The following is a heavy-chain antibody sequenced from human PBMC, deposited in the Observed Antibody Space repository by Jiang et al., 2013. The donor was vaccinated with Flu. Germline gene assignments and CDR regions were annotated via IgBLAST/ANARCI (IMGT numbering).Heavy chain of an antibody. CDR1: GDSINSLIYY. CDR2: NYYSGQI. Sequence: GSGLVKPSETLSLTCSVSGDSINSLIYYWAWIRQPPGKGLEWIGNNYYSGQIYYNPSLKTRVAIALDTSKNQISLKVNSVTAADTAVYYCARRGPDYYGSSGSIGPLFDYWGPGILVTVSS. J-gene: IGHJ4*01. V-gene: IGHV4-39*01. D-gene: IGHD3-22*01. CDR3: ARRGPDYYGSSGSIGPLFDY.